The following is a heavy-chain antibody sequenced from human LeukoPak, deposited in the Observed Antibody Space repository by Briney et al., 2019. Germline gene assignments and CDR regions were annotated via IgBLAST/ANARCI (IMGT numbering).Heavy chain of an antibody. V-gene: IGHV3-21*01. CDR1: GFTFSSYS. CDR2: ISSSSSYI. J-gene: IGHJ3*02. Sequence: NSGGSLRLSCAASGFTFSSYSMNWVRQAPGKGLEWVSSISSSSSYIYYADSVKGRFTISRDNAKNSLYLQMNSLRAEDTAVYYCARGWGDCTTVSCYTGGDVFDMWGQGTMVTVSS. CDR3: ARGWGDCTTVSCYTGGDVFDM. D-gene: IGHD2-2*02.